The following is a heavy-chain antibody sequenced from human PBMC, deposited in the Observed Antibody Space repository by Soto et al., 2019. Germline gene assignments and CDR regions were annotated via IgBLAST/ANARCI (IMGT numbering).Heavy chain of an antibody. CDR1: GYTFTSYD. D-gene: IGHD3-3*01. CDR2: MNPNSGNT. J-gene: IGHJ3*02. Sequence: QVQLVQSGAEVKKPGASVKVSCKASGYTFTSYDINWVRQATGQGLEWMGWMNPNSGNTGYAQKFQGRVTMTRNTSISTAYRELSSLRSEETAVYYCARRPWSGYYTNDAFDIWGQGTMVTVSS. V-gene: IGHV1-8*01. CDR3: ARRPWSGYYTNDAFDI.